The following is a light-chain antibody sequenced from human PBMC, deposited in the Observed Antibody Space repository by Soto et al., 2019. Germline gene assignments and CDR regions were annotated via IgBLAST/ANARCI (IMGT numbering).Light chain of an antibody. CDR2: GAS. CDR1: HSVSRTY. J-gene: IGKJ5*01. CDR3: QQSHESVT. V-gene: IGKV3-20*01. Sequence: MVLTQSPGSRSGSAGGSGRLSCRASHSVSRTYLAWYQQKPGQAPRLLIFGASDRATGTPDRFSGSGSGQDFNLTIRSLEPEHPAVYYCQQSHESVTFGQGTRLEI.